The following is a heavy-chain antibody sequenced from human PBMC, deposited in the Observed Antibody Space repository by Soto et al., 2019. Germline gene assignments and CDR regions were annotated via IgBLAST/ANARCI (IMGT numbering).Heavy chain of an antibody. Sequence: SETLSLTCTVSGGSISSYYWSWIRQPPGKGLEWIGYIYYSGSTNYIPSLKSRVTISVDTSKNQFSLKLSSVTAADTAVYYCARTFYYYDSSGYPDYWGQGTLVTVSS. CDR2: IYYSGST. CDR1: GGSISSYY. CDR3: ARTFYYYDSSGYPDY. J-gene: IGHJ4*02. D-gene: IGHD3-22*01. V-gene: IGHV4-59*08.